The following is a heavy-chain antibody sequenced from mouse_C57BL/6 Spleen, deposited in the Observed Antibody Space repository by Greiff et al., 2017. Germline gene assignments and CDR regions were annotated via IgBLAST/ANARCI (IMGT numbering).Heavy chain of an antibody. CDR1: GYTFTDYE. CDR2: IDPETGGT. J-gene: IGHJ3*01. V-gene: IGHV1-15*01. CDR3: TRTARDGNYEAWFAY. D-gene: IGHD2-1*01. Sequence: VQLQQSGAELVRPGASVTLSCKASGYTFTDYEMHWLKQTPVHGLEWIGAIDPETGGTAYNQKFKGKAILTADKSSSTAYMELRSLTSEDSAVYYCTRTARDGNYEAWFAYWGQGTLVTVSA.